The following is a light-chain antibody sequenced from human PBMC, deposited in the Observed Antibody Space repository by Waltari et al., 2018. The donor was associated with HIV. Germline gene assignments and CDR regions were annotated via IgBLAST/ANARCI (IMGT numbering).Light chain of an antibody. Sequence: EIVLTQSPATLSLSPGERATLSCRASQSVSSYLAWYQEKPGQAPRLLMYDASNRATGIPARFNGSGSGTDFTLNISSLEPEDLAVYSCQQHSRWPLTFGGGTKVEIK. CDR3: QQHSRWPLT. CDR2: DAS. CDR1: QSVSSY. V-gene: IGKV3-11*01. J-gene: IGKJ4*01.